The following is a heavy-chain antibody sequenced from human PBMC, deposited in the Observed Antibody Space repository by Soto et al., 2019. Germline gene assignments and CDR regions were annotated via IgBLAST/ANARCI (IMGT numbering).Heavy chain of an antibody. D-gene: IGHD1-7*01. CDR1: GYSISSGYY. CDR2: IYHSGST. Sequence: SETLSLTCAVSGYSISSGYYWGWIRQPPGKGLEWIGSIYHSGSTYYNPSLKSRVTISVDTSKNQFSLKLSSVTAADTAVYYCARKELELRYGAFDIWGQGTMVTVSS. J-gene: IGHJ3*02. V-gene: IGHV4-38-2*01. CDR3: ARKELELRYGAFDI.